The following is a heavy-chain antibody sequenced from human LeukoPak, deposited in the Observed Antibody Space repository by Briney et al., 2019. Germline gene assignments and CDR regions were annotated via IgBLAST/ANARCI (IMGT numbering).Heavy chain of an antibody. CDR1: GYTFTSYY. D-gene: IGHD1-1*01. CDR3: ATLYPDPYNWNDHGNY. V-gene: IGHV1-46*01. CDR2: INPSGGST. Sequence: ASVKVSCKASGYTFTSYYMHWVRQAPGQGLEWMGIINPSGGSTSYAQKFQGRVTMTRDTSTSTVYMELSSLRSEDTAVYYCATLYPDPYNWNDHGNYWGQGTLVTVSS. J-gene: IGHJ4*02.